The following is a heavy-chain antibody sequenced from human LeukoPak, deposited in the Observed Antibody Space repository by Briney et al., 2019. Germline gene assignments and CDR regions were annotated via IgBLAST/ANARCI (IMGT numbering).Heavy chain of an antibody. J-gene: IGHJ1*01. CDR1: GFTFSSYA. CDR3: AKDTRYAEYFQH. V-gene: IGHV3-23*01. Sequence: GGSLRLSCAASGFTFSSYAMSWVRQAPGKGLEWVSAICCSGGSTYYADSVKGRFTISRDNSKNTLYLQMNSLRAEDTAVYYCAKDTRYAEYFQHWGQGTLVTVSS. CDR2: ICCSGGST. D-gene: IGHD3-16*02.